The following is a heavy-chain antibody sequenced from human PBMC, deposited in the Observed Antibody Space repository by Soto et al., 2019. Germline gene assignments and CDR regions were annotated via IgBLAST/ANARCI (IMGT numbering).Heavy chain of an antibody. J-gene: IGHJ6*02. CDR1: GFTFSDFG. CDR3: AKDFKVSGGHYGSLNYYYGMDV. D-gene: IGHD3-10*01. Sequence: GGSLRLSCAASGFTFSDFGMHWVLQAPGKGLEWVAIISYDGILKYYADSVRGRFTISRDTSKGAVYLQMNSLTPEDTAVYYCAKDFKVSGGHYGSLNYYYGMDVWGQGTTVTVYS. CDR2: ISYDGILK. V-gene: IGHV3-30*18.